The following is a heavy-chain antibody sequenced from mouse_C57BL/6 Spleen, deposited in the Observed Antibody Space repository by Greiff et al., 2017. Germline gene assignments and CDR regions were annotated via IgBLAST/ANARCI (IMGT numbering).Heavy chain of an antibody. Sequence: VQLQQPGAELVKPGASVKMSCKASGYTFTSYWITWVKQRPGQGLEWIGDIYPGSGSTNYNEKFKSKATLTVDTSSSTAYMQLSSLTSEDSAVYYCASYYGNYVDYFDYWGQGTTLTVSS. CDR2: IYPGSGST. CDR1: GYTFTSYW. D-gene: IGHD2-1*01. J-gene: IGHJ2*01. V-gene: IGHV1-55*01. CDR3: ASYYGNYVDYFDY.